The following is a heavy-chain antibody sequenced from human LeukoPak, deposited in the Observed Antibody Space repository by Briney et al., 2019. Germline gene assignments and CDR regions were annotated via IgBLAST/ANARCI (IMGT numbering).Heavy chain of an antibody. J-gene: IGHJ4*02. CDR2: ISYDGSNK. V-gene: IGHV3-30-3*01. D-gene: IGHD6-13*01. Sequence: PGRSLRLSCAASGFTFSSYAMHWVRQAPGKGLEWVAVISYDGSNKYYADSVKGRFTISRDNSKNTLYLQMNSLRAEDTAVYYCARDGGYSSSWYLRGYFDYWGQGTLVTVSS. CDR3: ARDGGYSSSWYLRGYFDY. CDR1: GFTFSSYA.